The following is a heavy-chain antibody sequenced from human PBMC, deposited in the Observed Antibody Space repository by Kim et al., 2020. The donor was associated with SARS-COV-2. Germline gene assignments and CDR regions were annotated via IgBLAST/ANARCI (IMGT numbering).Heavy chain of an antibody. D-gene: IGHD4-4*01. CDR1: GFTFSSYW. V-gene: IGHV3-74*01. Sequence: GGSLRLSCAASGFTFSSYWMHWVRQAPGKGLVWVSRINSDGSSTSYADSVKGRFTISRDNAKNTLYLQMNSLRAEDTAVYYCARGATVTTYYNWFDPWGQGTLVTVSS. CDR2: INSDGSST. J-gene: IGHJ5*02. CDR3: ARGATVTTYYNWFDP.